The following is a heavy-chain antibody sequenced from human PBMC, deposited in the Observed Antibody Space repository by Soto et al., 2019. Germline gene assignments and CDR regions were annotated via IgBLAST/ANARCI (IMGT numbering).Heavy chain of an antibody. V-gene: IGHV3-48*03. J-gene: IGHJ4*02. CDR2: ISSSGSTI. Sequence: GGSLRLSCAASGFTFSSYEMIWVRQAPGKGLEWVSFISSSGSTIYYADSVKGRFSISRDNAKNSLYLQMNSLRAEDTAVYFCARAQGDWLLDYWGQGALVTVSS. CDR3: ARAQGDWLLDY. D-gene: IGHD3-9*01. CDR1: GFTFSSYE.